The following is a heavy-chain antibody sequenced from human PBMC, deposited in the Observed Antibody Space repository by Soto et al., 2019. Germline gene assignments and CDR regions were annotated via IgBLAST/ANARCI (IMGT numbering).Heavy chain of an antibody. J-gene: IGHJ6*02. Sequence: KPSETLSLTCTVSGGSISGYYWSWIRQTPGRGLEWIGYIFYRGNTLYNPSLQSRVTISVDTSQNRFALRLSSVTAADSAVYYCTRHAIIPKLQYGMDVWGQGASVTSP. CDR3: TRHAIIPKLQYGMDV. D-gene: IGHD2-15*01. CDR1: GGSISGYY. V-gene: IGHV4-59*01. CDR2: IFYRGNT.